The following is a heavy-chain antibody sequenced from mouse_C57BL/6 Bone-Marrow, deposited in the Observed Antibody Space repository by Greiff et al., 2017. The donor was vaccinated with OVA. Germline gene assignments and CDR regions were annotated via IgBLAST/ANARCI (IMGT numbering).Heavy chain of an antibody. CDR2: IDPSDSYT. J-gene: IGHJ2*01. V-gene: IGHV1-50*01. Sequence: QVHVKQPGAELVKPGASVKLSCKASGYTFTSYWMQWVKQRPGQGLEWIGEIDPSDSYTNYNQKFKGKATLTVDTSSSTAYMQLSSLTSEDSAVYYCARSLLGDYWGQGTTLTVSS. CDR3: ARSLLGDY. D-gene: IGHD6-1*01. CDR1: GYTFTSYW.